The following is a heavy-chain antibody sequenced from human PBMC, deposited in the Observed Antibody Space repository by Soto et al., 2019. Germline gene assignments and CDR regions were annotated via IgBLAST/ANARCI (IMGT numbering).Heavy chain of an antibody. V-gene: IGHV1-69*02. CDR1: GGTFSSYT. Sequence: GASVKVSCKASGGTFSSYTISWVRQAPGQGLEWMGRIIPILGIANYAQEFQGRVTITADKSTSTAYMELSSLRSEDTAVYYCARGSYSSSSNWGQGTLVTAPQ. CDR2: IIPILGIA. CDR3: ARGSYSSSSN. D-gene: IGHD6-6*01. J-gene: IGHJ4*02.